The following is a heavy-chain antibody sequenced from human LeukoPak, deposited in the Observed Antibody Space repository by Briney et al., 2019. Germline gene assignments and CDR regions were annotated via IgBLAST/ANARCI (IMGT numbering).Heavy chain of an antibody. J-gene: IGHJ2*01. Sequence: PGGSLRLSCAASGFTFSSFWMSWVRQAPGKGLEWVAHIKEDGSDKNLVDSVKGRFTISRDNAKNSLYLQMNSLRVEDTAVCYCARVHWYFDFWGRGTLVTVSS. CDR1: GFTFSSFW. CDR3: ARVHWYFDF. CDR2: IKEDGSDK. V-gene: IGHV3-7*04.